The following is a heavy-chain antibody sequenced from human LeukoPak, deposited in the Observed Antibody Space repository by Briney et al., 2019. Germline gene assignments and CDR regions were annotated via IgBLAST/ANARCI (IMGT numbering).Heavy chain of an antibody. CDR2: ICNSGSI. Sequence: SETLSLTCNVSGGSVSSGSYCWNWIRQPPGKRLEWIAYICNSGSIDHNPSLKSRVTISVDTSKNQFSLKLSSVTAADTAVYHCARDNWNYGSSMDVWGQGTTVTVSS. CDR3: ARDNWNYGSSMDV. D-gene: IGHD1-7*01. CDR1: GGSVSSGSYC. J-gene: IGHJ6*02. V-gene: IGHV4-61*01.